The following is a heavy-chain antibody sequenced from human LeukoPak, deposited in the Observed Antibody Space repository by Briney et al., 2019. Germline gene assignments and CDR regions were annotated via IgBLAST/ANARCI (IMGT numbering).Heavy chain of an antibody. CDR3: ARGYHGSGSYGSSYNWFDP. D-gene: IGHD3-10*01. V-gene: IGHV4-34*01. J-gene: IGHJ5*02. Sequence: SETLSLTCAVYGGSFSGYYWSWIRQPPGKGLEWIGEINHSGSTNYNPSLKSRVTISVDTSKNQFSLRLSSVTAADTAVYYCARGYHGSGSYGSSYNWFDPWGQGTLVTVSS. CDR1: GGSFSGYY. CDR2: INHSGST.